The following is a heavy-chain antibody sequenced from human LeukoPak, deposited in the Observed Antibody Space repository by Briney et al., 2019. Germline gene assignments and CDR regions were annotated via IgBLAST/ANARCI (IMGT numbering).Heavy chain of an antibody. Sequence: SETLSLTCSVTGGSISSGDYYWTWIRQPPGKGLEWIAYIYYSGSAEYNLSLQSRATISVDTSKNQFSLKLSSVTAADTAVYYCARFGYGGYYFDYWGQGTLVTVSS. CDR1: GGSISSGDYY. CDR2: IYYSGSA. CDR3: ARFGYGGYYFDY. V-gene: IGHV4-61*08. D-gene: IGHD4-23*01. J-gene: IGHJ4*02.